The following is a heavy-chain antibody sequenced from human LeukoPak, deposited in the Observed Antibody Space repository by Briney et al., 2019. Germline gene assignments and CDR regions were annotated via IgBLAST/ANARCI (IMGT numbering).Heavy chain of an antibody. J-gene: IGHJ4*02. Sequence: ASVTVSCKASGYTFTGYYMHWVRQAPGQGLEWMGWINPNSGGTNYAQKFQGRVTMTRDTSISTAYMELSRLRSDDTAVYYCARMDVVITTSDYWGQGTLVTVSS. CDR3: ARMDVVITTSDY. V-gene: IGHV1-2*02. CDR1: GYTFTGYY. D-gene: IGHD3-22*01. CDR2: INPNSGGT.